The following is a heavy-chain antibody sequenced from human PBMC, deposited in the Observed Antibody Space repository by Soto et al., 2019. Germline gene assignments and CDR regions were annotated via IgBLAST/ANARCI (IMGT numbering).Heavy chain of an antibody. Sequence: EVQLVESGGGLVQPGGSLRLSCAASGFTFSSYSRNWVRQAPGKGLEWVSYISSSSSTIYYADSVKGRFTISRDNAKNSLYLQMNSLRAEDTAVYYCARDGNMFRGVMWSWGQGTLVTVSS. CDR3: ARDGNMFRGVMWS. V-gene: IGHV3-48*01. J-gene: IGHJ5*02. D-gene: IGHD3-10*01. CDR1: GFTFSSYS. CDR2: ISSSSSTI.